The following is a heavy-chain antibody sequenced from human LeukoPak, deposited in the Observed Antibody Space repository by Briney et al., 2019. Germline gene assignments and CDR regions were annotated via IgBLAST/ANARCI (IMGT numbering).Heavy chain of an antibody. Sequence: GGSLRLSCAASGFTFSSYGMHWVRQAPGKGLEWVTFIRYDGSNKYYTDSVKGRFTISRDNSYKTLYLQMNSLRVEDTAVYYCARCVMGYSGYDLDYWGQGTLVTVSS. J-gene: IGHJ4*02. D-gene: IGHD5-12*01. CDR3: ARCVMGYSGYDLDY. V-gene: IGHV3-30*02. CDR2: IRYDGSNK. CDR1: GFTFSSYG.